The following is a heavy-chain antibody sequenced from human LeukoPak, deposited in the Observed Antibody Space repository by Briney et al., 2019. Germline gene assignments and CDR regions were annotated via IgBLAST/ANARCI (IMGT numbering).Heavy chain of an antibody. J-gene: IGHJ4*02. V-gene: IGHV3-53*05. D-gene: IGHD6-6*01. CDR2: IYSGGST. CDR3: AKGAARPSYYFDY. CDR1: GFPVISNY. Sequence: PGGSLGLSCSASGFPVISNYMSWVRQAPGKGLEGVSVIYSGGSTYYADSVKGRFTISRDNSKNTLYLQMNSLRAEDTAVYYCAKGAARPSYYFDYWGQGTLVTVSS.